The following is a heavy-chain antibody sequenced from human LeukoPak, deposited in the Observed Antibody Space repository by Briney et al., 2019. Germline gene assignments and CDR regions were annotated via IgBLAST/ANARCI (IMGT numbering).Heavy chain of an antibody. CDR2: ISSSSNI. J-gene: IGHJ4*02. CDR1: GFTFSSYS. D-gene: IGHD5-12*01. Sequence: GGSLRLSCAASGFTFSSYSMNWVRQAPGKGLEWVSYISSSSNIYYADSVKGRFTISRDDAKNSLYLQMNSLRDEDTAVYYCARDRGYRGYYLGFFDYWGQGTLVTVSS. V-gene: IGHV3-48*02. CDR3: ARDRGYRGYYLGFFDY.